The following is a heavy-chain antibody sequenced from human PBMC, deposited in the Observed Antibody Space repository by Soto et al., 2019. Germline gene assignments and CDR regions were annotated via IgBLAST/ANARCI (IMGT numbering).Heavy chain of an antibody. Sequence: SETLSLTCTVSGGSISSYDWSWIRQPPGKGLEWIGYIYYSGSTNYNPSLKSRVTISVDTSKNQFSLKLSSVTAADTAVYYCARVAPMADSSGYYNPTVYYYYGMDVWGQGTTVTVSS. CDR2: IYYSGST. CDR1: GGSISSYD. J-gene: IGHJ6*02. D-gene: IGHD3-22*01. CDR3: ARVAPMADSSGYYNPTVYYYYGMDV. V-gene: IGHV4-59*08.